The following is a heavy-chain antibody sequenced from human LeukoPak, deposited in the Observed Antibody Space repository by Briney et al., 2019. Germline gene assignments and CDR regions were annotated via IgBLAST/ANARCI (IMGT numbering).Heavy chain of an antibody. CDR3: ARPSAYYDILTGYKGMDV. J-gene: IGHJ6*02. Sequence: SETLSLTCTVSGGSISSSSYYWGCIRQPPGKGLEWIGGIYYSGSTYYNPSLKSRVTISVDTSKNQFSLKLSSVTAADTAVYYCARPSAYYDILTGYKGMDVWGQGTTVTVSS. CDR1: GGSISSSSYY. V-gene: IGHV4-39*01. CDR2: IYYSGST. D-gene: IGHD3-9*01.